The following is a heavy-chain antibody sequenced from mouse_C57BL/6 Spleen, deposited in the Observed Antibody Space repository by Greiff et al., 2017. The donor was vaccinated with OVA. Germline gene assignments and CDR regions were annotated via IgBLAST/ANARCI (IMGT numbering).Heavy chain of an antibody. CDR1: GYTFTDYN. CDR3: ARRGDYDWYFDV. D-gene: IGHD2-4*01. J-gene: IGHJ1*03. CDR2: INPNNGGT. V-gene: IGHV1-22*01. Sequence: VQLQQSGPELVKPGASVKMSCKASGYTFTDYNMHWVKQSHGKSLEWIGYINPNNGGTSYNQKFKGKATLTVNKSSSTAYMERRSLTSEDSAVYYCARRGDYDWYFDVWGTGTTVTVSS.